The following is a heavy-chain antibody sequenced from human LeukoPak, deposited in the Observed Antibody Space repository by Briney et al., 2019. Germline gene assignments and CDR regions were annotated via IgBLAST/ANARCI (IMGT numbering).Heavy chain of an antibody. CDR2: IYYSGST. J-gene: IGHJ6*03. D-gene: IGHD6-13*01. CDR3: ARSRYSTYANYYYYYMDV. V-gene: IGHV4-59*11. Sequence: SETLSLTCTVSGGSISSHYWSWIRQPPGKGLEWIGYIYYSGSTNYNPSLKSRVTISVDTSKNQFSLKLSSVTAADTAVYYCARSRYSTYANYYYYYMDVWGKGTTVTVSS. CDR1: GGSISSHY.